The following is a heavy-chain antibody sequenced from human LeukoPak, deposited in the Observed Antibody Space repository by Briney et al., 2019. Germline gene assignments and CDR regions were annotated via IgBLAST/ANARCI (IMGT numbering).Heavy chain of an antibody. D-gene: IGHD2-15*01. Sequence: GGSLRLSCAASGFTFSSYAMSWVRQAPGQGLEWVSAISGPGGSIYYADSVQGRFTISRDNSKNTLYLQMTSLRAEDTAVYYCAKLSGQYCSGGSCYSGYWGQGTLVTVSS. V-gene: IGHV3-23*01. CDR3: AKLSGQYCSGGSCYSGY. J-gene: IGHJ4*02. CDR2: ISGPGGSI. CDR1: GFTFSSYA.